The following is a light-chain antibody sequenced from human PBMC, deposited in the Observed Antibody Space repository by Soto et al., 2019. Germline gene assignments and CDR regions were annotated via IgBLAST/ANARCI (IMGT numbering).Light chain of an antibody. Sequence: QPVLTQPPSASGTPGQRVTISCSGSGSNIGSYTVTWYQHLPGAAPRVLIYRDSERPSGVPDRISGSKSGTSASLTLSGLQSEDEADYYCAAWDESLNGVLFGGGTQLTVL. V-gene: IGLV1-44*01. J-gene: IGLJ2*01. CDR1: GSNIGSYT. CDR2: RDS. CDR3: AAWDESLNGVL.